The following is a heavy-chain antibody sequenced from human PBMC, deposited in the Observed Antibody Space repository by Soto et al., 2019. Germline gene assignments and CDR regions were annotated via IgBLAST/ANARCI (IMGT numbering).Heavy chain of an antibody. J-gene: IGHJ6*02. CDR1: GFTFSSYW. CDR3: ASYWFGELLYHYGMDV. Sequence: PGGSLRLSCAASGFTFSSYWMHWVRQAPGKGLVWVSRINSDGSSTSYADSVKGRFTISRDNAKNTLYLQMNSLRAEDTAVYYCASYWFGELLYHYGMDVWGQGTTVTVSS. D-gene: IGHD3-10*01. CDR2: INSDGSST. V-gene: IGHV3-74*01.